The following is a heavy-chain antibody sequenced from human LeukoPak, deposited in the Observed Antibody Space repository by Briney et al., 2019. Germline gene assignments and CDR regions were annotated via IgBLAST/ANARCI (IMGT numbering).Heavy chain of an antibody. J-gene: IGHJ4*02. Sequence: GGSLRLSSAASGFTFSSYSMNWVRQAPGKGLEWVSSISSSSSYIYYADSVKGRFTISRDNAKNSLYLQMNSLRAEDTAVYYCARPQFGYGGNLPFDYWGQGTLVTVSS. V-gene: IGHV3-21*01. D-gene: IGHD4-23*01. CDR2: ISSSSSYI. CDR1: GFTFSSYS. CDR3: ARPQFGYGGNLPFDY.